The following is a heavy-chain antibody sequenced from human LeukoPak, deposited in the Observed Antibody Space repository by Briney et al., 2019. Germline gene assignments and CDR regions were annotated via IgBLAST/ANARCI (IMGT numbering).Heavy chain of an antibody. CDR3: ARDAAIHDSGAYYYLW. Sequence: SAKVSCKASGGTFSRYAISWVRQAPGQGLEWMGGITSMFGTANYAQKFQGRVTSADESTRTAYMELKSLKFEDTAVYYCARDAAIHDSGAYYYLWWGQGTLVTVSS. D-gene: IGHD3-22*01. CDR1: GGTFSRYA. J-gene: IGHJ4*02. V-gene: IGHV1-69*13. CDR2: ITSMFGTA.